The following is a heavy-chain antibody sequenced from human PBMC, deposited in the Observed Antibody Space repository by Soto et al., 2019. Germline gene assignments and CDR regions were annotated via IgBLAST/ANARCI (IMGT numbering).Heavy chain of an antibody. V-gene: IGHV4-38-2*02. D-gene: IGHD3-10*02. CDR2: IYHSGTS. CDR3: AREAYDRADY. CDR1: GYSISSGYH. J-gene: IGHJ4*02. Sequence: SETLSLTCDVSGYSISSGYHWGWNRQPPGKGLEWIGSIYHSGTSYYNPSLMSRVSISVDTSKNQFSLKVTSVTAADTAVYYCAREAYDRADYWGQGTQVTVSS.